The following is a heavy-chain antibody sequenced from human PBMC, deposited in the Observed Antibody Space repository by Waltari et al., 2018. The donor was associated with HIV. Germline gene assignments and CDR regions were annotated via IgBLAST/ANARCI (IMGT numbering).Heavy chain of an antibody. CDR1: GFPFSSIW. CDR3: ARRRGSYCLDY. D-gene: IGHD1-26*01. V-gene: IGHV3-7*01. J-gene: IGHJ4*02. Sequence: EGQLVESGGGLVQPGGSLRLSCAAAGFPFSSIWMSWVRQAPGKGLEWVANIKQDGSEKYYVDSVKGRFTISRDNAKNSLYLQMNSLRAEDTAVYFCARRRGSYCLDYWGQGTLVTVSS. CDR2: IKQDGSEK.